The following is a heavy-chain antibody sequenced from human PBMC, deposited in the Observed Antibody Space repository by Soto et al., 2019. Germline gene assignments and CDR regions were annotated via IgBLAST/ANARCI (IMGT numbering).Heavy chain of an antibody. J-gene: IGHJ4*02. CDR1: GFTFSSYA. CDR3: ARDNSDIVLMVYALPDY. Sequence: QVQLVESGGGVVQPGRSLRLSCAASGFTFSSYAMHWVRQAPGRGLEWGAVISYDGSNKYYADSVKGRFTISRDNSKNTLYLQMNSLRAEDTAVYYCARDNSDIVLMVYALPDYWGQGTLVTVSS. D-gene: IGHD2-8*01. V-gene: IGHV3-30-3*01. CDR2: ISYDGSNK.